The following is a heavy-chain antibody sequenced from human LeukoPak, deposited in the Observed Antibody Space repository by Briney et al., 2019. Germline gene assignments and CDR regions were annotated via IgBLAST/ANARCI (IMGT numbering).Heavy chain of an antibody. CDR2: IKQDGSEK. J-gene: IGHJ2*01. CDR1: RFTFSSYW. Sequence: GGSLRLSCAASRFTFSSYWMSWVRQAPGKGLEWVANIKQDGSEKYYVDSVKGRFTISRDNAKNSLYLQMNSLRAEDTALYYCAKGSYDSSGYYHWYFDLWGRGTLVTVSS. V-gene: IGHV3-7*03. D-gene: IGHD3-22*01. CDR3: AKGSYDSSGYYHWYFDL.